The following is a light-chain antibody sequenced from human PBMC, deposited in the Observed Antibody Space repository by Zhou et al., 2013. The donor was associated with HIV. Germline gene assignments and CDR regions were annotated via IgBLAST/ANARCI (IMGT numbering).Light chain of an antibody. V-gene: IGKV1-5*03. J-gene: IGKJ1*01. CDR3: QQYHSYSRT. CDR2: QTS. CDR1: QSIGSW. Sequence: DIQMTQSPSTLSASVGDRVTITCRASQSIGSWLAWYQQKPGKAPKLLIYQTSNLESGVPSRFSGSGSGTEFTLTISSLQPDDFATYYCQQYHSYSRTFGQGTKVEIK.